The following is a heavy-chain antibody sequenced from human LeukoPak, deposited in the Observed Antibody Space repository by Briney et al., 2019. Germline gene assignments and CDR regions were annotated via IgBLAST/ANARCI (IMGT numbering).Heavy chain of an antibody. J-gene: IGHJ4*02. CDR3: ARANALHCSSTSCLFDY. CDR2: INPNSGGT. V-gene: IGHV1-2*02. D-gene: IGHD2-2*01. CDR1: GYTFTDYY. Sequence: ASVKVSCKASGYTFTDYYMHWVRQAPGQGLEWMGWINPNSGGTYSAQKFQGGVTMNRDTSISTAYMELSRLTSDDTAVYYCARANALHCSSTSCLFDYWGQGTLVTVSS.